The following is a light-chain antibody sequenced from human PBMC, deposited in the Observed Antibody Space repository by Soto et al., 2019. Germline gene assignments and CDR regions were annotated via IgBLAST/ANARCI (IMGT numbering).Light chain of an antibody. CDR1: QSGSNN. CDR2: DVS. V-gene: IGKV3-15*01. J-gene: IGKJ5*01. CDR3: QQYNNWPFS. Sequence: MSQSTDSLAVSLGERATLSCRASQSGSNNLAWFQQKPGQVPRLLIYDVSIRATGVPARFSGTGSETDFTLTISGLQSEDSAVYFCQQYNNWPFSFGQGTRLEI.